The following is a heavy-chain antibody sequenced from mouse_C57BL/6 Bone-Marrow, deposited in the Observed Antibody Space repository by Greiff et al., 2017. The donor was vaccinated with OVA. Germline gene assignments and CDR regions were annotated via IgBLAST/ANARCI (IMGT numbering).Heavy chain of an antibody. J-gene: IGHJ1*03. CDR3: ARQRYGSSYWYFDV. CDR2: INSDGGST. D-gene: IGHD1-1*01. V-gene: IGHV5-2*03. Sequence: EVMLVESGGGLVQPGESLKLSCESNEYEFPSHDMSWVRKTPEKRLELVAAINSDGGSTYYPDTMERRFIISRDNTKKTLYMQLSSLRSEDSAWYDCARQRYGSSYWYFDVWGTGTTVTVSS. CDR1: EYEFPSHD.